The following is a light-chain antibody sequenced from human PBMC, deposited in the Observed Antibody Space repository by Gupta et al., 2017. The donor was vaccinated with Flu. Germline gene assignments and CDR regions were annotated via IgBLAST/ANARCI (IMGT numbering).Light chain of an antibody. CDR3: QQYDTSPLS. CDR2: GAS. CDR1: RTVSRSY. Sequence: ERVTLSCRASRTVSRSYLAWYQQKRGQAPMLLIYGASSRAPGIPDSFSGSGSGTDVTLTITRLEPEDFAVYFCQQYDTSPLSFGPGTKLDVK. J-gene: IGKJ3*01. V-gene: IGKV3-20*01.